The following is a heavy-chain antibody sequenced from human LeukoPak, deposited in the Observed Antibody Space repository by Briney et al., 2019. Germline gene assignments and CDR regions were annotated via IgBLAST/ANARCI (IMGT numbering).Heavy chain of an antibody. D-gene: IGHD2-15*01. CDR3: AGELAVVAARPDWFDP. V-gene: IGHV3-7*01. CDR1: GFTFSSYW. CDR2: IKQDGSEK. Sequence: QSGGSLRLSCAASGFTFSSYWMSWVRQAPGKGLEWVANIKQDGSEKYYGDSVKGRFTISRDNAKNSLYLKMNSLRAEDTAVYYCAGELAVVAARPDWFDPWGQGTLVTVSS. J-gene: IGHJ5*02.